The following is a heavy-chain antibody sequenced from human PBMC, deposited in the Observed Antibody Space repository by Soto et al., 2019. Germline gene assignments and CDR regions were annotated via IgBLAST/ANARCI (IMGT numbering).Heavy chain of an antibody. CDR1: GFTFSSYA. V-gene: IGHV3-23*01. CDR2: ISGSGGST. Sequence: GGSLRLSCAASGFTFSSYAMSWVRQAPGKGLEWVSAISGSGGSTYYADSVKGRFTISRDNSKNTLYLQMNSLRAEDTAVYYCARDPAYYPRGPFDYWGQGTLVTVSS. CDR3: ARDPAYYPRGPFDY. D-gene: IGHD3-22*01. J-gene: IGHJ4*02.